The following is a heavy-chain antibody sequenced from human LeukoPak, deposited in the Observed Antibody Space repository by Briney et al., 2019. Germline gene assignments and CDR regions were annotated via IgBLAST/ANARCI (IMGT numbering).Heavy chain of an antibody. V-gene: IGHV3-30*02. CDR1: GFTFKNYG. Sequence: GGSLILSCASSGFTFKNYGMHWVRQAPGKGLEWVAFIWYDGTNKDYADSVKGRFTISRDNSKSTLYLQMDSLTAEDTAVYYCAKVRGYSSGWTDYWGQGTLITVSS. D-gene: IGHD2-15*01. J-gene: IGHJ4*02. CDR2: IWYDGTNK. CDR3: AKVRGYSSGWTDY.